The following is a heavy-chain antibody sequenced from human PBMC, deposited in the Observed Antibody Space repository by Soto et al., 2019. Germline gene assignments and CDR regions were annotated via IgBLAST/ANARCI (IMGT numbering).Heavy chain of an antibody. CDR3: ARDQNRGGCYRFYYYYGMDV. CDR2: INPGNGDT. Sequence: QVQLVQSGAEVKKPGASVKVSCKASGYTFANFAIHWVRQAPGQRLEWMGWINPGNGDTKYSQNFQGRVTITRDTSASTAYMELSSLISDDTAVYYCARDQNRGGCYRFYYYYGMDVWGQGTTVTVSS. CDR1: GYTFANFA. D-gene: IGHD1-26*01. J-gene: IGHJ6*02. V-gene: IGHV1-3*01.